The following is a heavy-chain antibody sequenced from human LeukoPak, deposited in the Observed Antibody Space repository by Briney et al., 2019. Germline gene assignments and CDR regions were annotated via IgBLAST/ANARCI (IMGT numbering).Heavy chain of an antibody. CDR2: ISGSGGSS. V-gene: IGHV3-23*01. CDR3: AKDQTAFFVS. CDR1: GFTFSDYY. Sequence: GGSLRLSCAASGFTFSDYYMSWIRQAPGKGLEWVSAISGSGGSSYYADSVKGRFTISRDNSKNTLYLQMNSLRAEDTAVYYCAKDQTAFFVSWGQGTLVTVSS. D-gene: IGHD3-3*02. J-gene: IGHJ5*02.